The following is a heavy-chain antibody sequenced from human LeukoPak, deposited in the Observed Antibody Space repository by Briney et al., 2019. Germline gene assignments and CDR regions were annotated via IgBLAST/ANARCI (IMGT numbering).Heavy chain of an antibody. D-gene: IGHD2-8*01. CDR3: ARALCTNGVCYPRYYFDY. Sequence: ASVKVSCKASGYTFTSYYMHWVRQAPGQGLEWMGIINPSGGSTSYAQKFQGRVTMTRDTSTSTVYMELSSLRSEDTAVYYCARALCTNGVCYPRYYFDYWGQGTLVTVSS. V-gene: IGHV1-46*01. J-gene: IGHJ4*02. CDR1: GYTFTSYY. CDR2: INPSGGST.